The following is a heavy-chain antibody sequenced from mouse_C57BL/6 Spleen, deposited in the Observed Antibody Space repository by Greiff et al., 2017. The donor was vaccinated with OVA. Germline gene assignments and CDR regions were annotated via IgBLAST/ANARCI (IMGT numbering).Heavy chain of an antibody. CDR3: ARERADYGNYEGYFDV. D-gene: IGHD2-1*01. Sequence: QVQLKQSGPELVKPGASVKISCKASGYAFSSSWMNWVKQRPGKGLEWIGRIYPGDGDTNYNGKFKGKATLTADKSSSTAYMQLSSLTSEDSAVYFCARERADYGNYEGYFDVWGTGTTVTVSS. CDR1: GYAFSSSW. CDR2: IYPGDGDT. J-gene: IGHJ1*03. V-gene: IGHV1-82*01.